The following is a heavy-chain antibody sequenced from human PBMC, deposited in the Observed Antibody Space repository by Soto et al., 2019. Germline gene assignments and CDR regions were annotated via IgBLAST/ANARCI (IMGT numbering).Heavy chain of an antibody. CDR2: TGRSLYPI. V-gene: IGHV3-11*01. CDR1: GFSFSDYY. Sequence: HVQLVESGGGLVEPGGSLRLSCAASGFSFSDYYVNWIRQAPGKGLEWISYTGRSLYPIYYADSVKGRFSISRDSAKNSVFLQMTSIRVEDTAVYYCARDNRSFWNGYYRRYDYYGMDVWGRGTTVIVSS. CDR3: ARDNRSFWNGYYRRYDYYGMDV. J-gene: IGHJ6*02. D-gene: IGHD3-3*01.